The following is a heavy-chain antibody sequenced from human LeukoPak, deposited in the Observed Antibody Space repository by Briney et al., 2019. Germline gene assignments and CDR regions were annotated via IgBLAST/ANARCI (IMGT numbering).Heavy chain of an antibody. D-gene: IGHD3-16*01. Sequence: PSETVSLMRTVCGGLLSRHYWLWLRHPPGKARVGIGYIYYCESTNYTPSLKSRVTISVDASKNQFSLKLSSVTAADTAVYYCARGGGHRAFYIWGQGTMVTVSS. V-gene: IGHV4-59*11. J-gene: IGHJ3*02. CDR1: GGLLSRHY. CDR2: IYYCEST. CDR3: ARGGGHRAFYI.